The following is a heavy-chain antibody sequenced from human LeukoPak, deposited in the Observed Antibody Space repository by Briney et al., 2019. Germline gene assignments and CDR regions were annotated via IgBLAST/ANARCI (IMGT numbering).Heavy chain of an antibody. D-gene: IGHD4-17*01. V-gene: IGHV3-23*01. CDR1: RSTFSSYA. Sequence: GGSLRLSCAASRSTFSSYAMSWVRQAPGKGLEWVSAISGSGGSTYYADSVKGRFTISRDNSKSTLYLQMNSLRGEDTAIYYCAKHFRNYGDYVAFDIWGQGTMVTVSS. CDR2: ISGSGGST. J-gene: IGHJ3*02. CDR3: AKHFRNYGDYVAFDI.